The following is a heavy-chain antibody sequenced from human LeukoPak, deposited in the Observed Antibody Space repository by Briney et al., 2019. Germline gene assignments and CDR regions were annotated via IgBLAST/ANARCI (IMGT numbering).Heavy chain of an antibody. CDR2: INPNSGGT. J-gene: IGHJ4*02. CDR3: ARGKAEQWLPHWYFDY. CDR1: GYTFTGYF. Sequence: ASVKVSCKASGYTFTGYFLHGVRPAPRQGVKWMGWINPNSGGTNYAQKFQGRVTMTRDTSISTAYMELSRLRSDDTAVYYCARGKAEQWLPHWYFDYWGQGTLVTVSS. D-gene: IGHD6-19*01. V-gene: IGHV1-2*02.